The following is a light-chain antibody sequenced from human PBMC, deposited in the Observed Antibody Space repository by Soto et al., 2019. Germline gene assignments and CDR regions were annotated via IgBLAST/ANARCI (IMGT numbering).Light chain of an antibody. V-gene: IGLV1-40*01. CDR1: SSDIGAGYR. Sequence: QPVLTQPPSVSGAPGERVTISCTGSSSDIGAGYRVRWYQQVPGTAPKLLIYDNTNRPSGVSVRFSGSKSGTSASLAISGLQAEDEDDYYCQSFDKYLSAVVFGGGTKLTVL. CDR2: DNT. J-gene: IGLJ2*01. CDR3: QSFDKYLSAVV.